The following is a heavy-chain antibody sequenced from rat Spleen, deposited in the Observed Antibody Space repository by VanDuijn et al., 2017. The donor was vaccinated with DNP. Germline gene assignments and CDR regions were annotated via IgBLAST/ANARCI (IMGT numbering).Heavy chain of an antibody. J-gene: IGHJ1*01. CDR2: ISYSGST. Sequence: EVQLQESGPGLVKPSQSLSLTCSVTGYSITSNSWGWIRKFPGNKMEWIGHISYSGSTGYNPSLKGRISITRDTSKNQFFLQVKSVTAEDTATYYCARSFLQWPFWYCDFWGPGTMVTVFS. V-gene: IGHV3-1*01. CDR3: ARSFLQWPFWYCDF. CDR1: GYSITSNS. D-gene: IGHD1-1*01.